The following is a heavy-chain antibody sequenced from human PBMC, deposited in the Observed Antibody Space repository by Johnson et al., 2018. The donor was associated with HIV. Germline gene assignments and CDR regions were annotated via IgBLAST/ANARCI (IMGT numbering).Heavy chain of an antibody. CDR2: IGTAGDT. CDR3: ARGPTRSAFDI. V-gene: IGHV3-13*01. Sequence: VQLVESGGGLVQPGGSLRLSCAASGFTFSSYDMHWVRQATGKGLEWVSAIGTAGDTYYPGSVKGRFTISRENAKNSLYLQMHSLRAEDTAVYYCARGPTRSAFDIWGQGTMVTVSS. D-gene: IGHD2-15*01. CDR1: GFTFSSYD. J-gene: IGHJ3*02.